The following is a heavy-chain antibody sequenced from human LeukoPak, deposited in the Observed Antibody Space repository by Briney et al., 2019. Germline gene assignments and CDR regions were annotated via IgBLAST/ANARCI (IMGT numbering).Heavy chain of an antibody. Sequence: PGGSLRLSCAASGFTFSVFWMSWVRQAPGKGLEWVANIKQDGSEKYYGDSVKGRFTISRDNSKKSLYLQMNSPRAEDTAVYYCARDNGYNYGYFYHYYMDVWGKGTTVTVSS. CDR2: IKQDGSEK. J-gene: IGHJ6*03. CDR3: ARDNGYNYGYFYHYYMDV. CDR1: GFTFSVFW. D-gene: IGHD5-18*01. V-gene: IGHV3-7*01.